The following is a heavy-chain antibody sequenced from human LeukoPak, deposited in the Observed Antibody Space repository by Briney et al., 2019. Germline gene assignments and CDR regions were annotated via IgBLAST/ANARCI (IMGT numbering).Heavy chain of an antibody. CDR2: INPSGGST. J-gene: IGHJ4*02. CDR1: GYTFTSYY. CDR3: ARESYDSSGYYPAGY. D-gene: IGHD3-22*01. V-gene: IGHV1-46*01. Sequence: ASVKVSCKASGYTFTSYYMHWVRQAPGQGLERMGIINPSGGSTRYAQKFQGRVTMTRDMSTSTVYMELSSLRSEDTAVYYCARESYDSSGYYPAGYWGQGTLVTVSS.